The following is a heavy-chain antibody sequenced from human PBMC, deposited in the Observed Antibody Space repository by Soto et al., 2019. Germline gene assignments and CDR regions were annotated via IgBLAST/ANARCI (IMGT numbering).Heavy chain of an antibody. D-gene: IGHD3-10*01. J-gene: IGHJ4*02. CDR2: VNPIVGMS. Sequence: QVQLVQSGAEVKKPGSSVTVSCTASVGTFNSYTLNWVRQAHGQRLEWVGRVNPIVGMSSSASKFHGRVTMTSDKSTSNAYIDLTGLKSADPAVYYCATSYGSGSTHFDSWGQGTMVTVSS. CDR3: ATSYGSGSTHFDS. CDR1: VGTFNSYT. V-gene: IGHV1-69*02.